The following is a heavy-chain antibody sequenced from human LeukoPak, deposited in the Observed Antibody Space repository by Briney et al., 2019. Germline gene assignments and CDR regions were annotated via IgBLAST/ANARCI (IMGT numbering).Heavy chain of an antibody. Sequence: PGGSLRLSCAASGFTFDDYGMSWVRQAPGKGLEWVSAIGGLDSSTYYGDSVKGRFTISRDNSKNTVYLQMDSLRVEDTAVYYCARDPGVVAFHYFDFWGQGTLITVSS. CDR3: ARDPGVVAFHYFDF. D-gene: IGHD3-3*01. CDR1: GFTFDDYG. J-gene: IGHJ4*02. CDR2: IGGLDSST. V-gene: IGHV3-23*01.